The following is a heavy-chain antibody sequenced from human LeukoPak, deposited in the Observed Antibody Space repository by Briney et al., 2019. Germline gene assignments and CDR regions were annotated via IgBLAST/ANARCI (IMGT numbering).Heavy chain of an antibody. Sequence: GGSLRLSCTASGFTFNNYAMTWVRQAPGKGLEWVSAISGSGGSTYYADSVKGRFTISRDNSKNTLYLQMNSLRAEDTAVYYCAKDDRAVAGLWFDPWGQGTLVTVSS. V-gene: IGHV3-23*01. CDR3: AKDDRAVAGLWFDP. CDR2: ISGSGGST. J-gene: IGHJ5*02. D-gene: IGHD6-19*01. CDR1: GFTFNNYA.